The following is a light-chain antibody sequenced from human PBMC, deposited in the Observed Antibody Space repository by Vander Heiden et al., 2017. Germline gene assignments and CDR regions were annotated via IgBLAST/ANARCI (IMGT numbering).Light chain of an antibody. Sequence: DIVRIQSTLSMPFTPGVPSSISCRSSQFLLHSNGYNYLDWDLQKPRQSPQLLIYLVSNRASGVPDRFSGSGSGTDFTLKISRLEAEDVGVYYCKQALQTPFTFGHGTKVDIK. CDR2: LVS. CDR3: KQALQTPFT. J-gene: IGKJ3*01. CDR1: QFLLHSNGYNY. V-gene: IGKV2-28*01.